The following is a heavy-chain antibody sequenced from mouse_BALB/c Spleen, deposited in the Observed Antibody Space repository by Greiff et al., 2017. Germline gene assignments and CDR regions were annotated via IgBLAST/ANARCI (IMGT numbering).Heavy chain of an antibody. CDR3: ARDPYGSSYAMDY. Sequence: DVMLVESGGGLVKPGGSLKLSCAASGFTFSDYYMYWVRQTPEKRLEWVATISDGGSYTYYPDSVKGRFTISRDNAKNNLYLQMSSLKSEDTAMYYCARDPYGSSYAMDYWGQGTSVTVSS. J-gene: IGHJ4*01. CDR2: ISDGGSYT. V-gene: IGHV5-4*02. D-gene: IGHD1-1*01. CDR1: GFTFSDYY.